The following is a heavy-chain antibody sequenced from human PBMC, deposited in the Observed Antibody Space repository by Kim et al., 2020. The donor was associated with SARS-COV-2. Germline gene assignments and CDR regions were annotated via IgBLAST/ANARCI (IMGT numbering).Heavy chain of an antibody. J-gene: IGHJ3*02. D-gene: IGHD5-18*01. Sequence: GGSLRLSCTASGFTFGDYAMSWVRQAPGKGLEWVGFIRSKAYGGTTEYAASVKGRFTISRDDSKSIAYLQMNSLKTEDTAVYYCTREAVDTAMDKDNDAFDIWGQGTMVTVSS. V-gene: IGHV3-49*04. CDR1: GFTFGDYA. CDR3: TREAVDTAMDKDNDAFDI. CDR2: IRSKAYGGTT.